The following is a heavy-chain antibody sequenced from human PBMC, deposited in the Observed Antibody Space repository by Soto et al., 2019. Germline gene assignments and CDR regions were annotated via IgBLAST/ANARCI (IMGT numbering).Heavy chain of an antibody. V-gene: IGHV3-30-3*01. Sequence: GGSLRLSCAASGFTYSTYTMHWVRQAPGKGLEWVAVISYDGNNKFYADSVKGRFTISRDNSKNTLYLQMNSLRAEDTAVYYCARNGILQLWVNWFDPWGQGTLVTVSS. J-gene: IGHJ5*02. CDR1: GFTYSTYT. CDR3: ARNGILQLWVNWFDP. CDR2: ISYDGNNK. D-gene: IGHD5-18*01.